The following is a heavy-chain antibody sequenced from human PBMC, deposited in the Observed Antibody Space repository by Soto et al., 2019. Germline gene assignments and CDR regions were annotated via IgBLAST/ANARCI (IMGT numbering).Heavy chain of an antibody. CDR2: INHSGST. CDR1: GGSFSGYY. J-gene: IGHJ4*02. V-gene: IGHV4-34*01. D-gene: IGHD4-17*01. Sequence: SETLSLTCAVYGGSFSGYYWSWIRQPPGKGLEWIGEINHSGSTNYNPSLKSRVTISVDTSKNQFSLKLSSVTAADTAVYYCARSLPPRYGDYVFDYWGQGTLVTVSS. CDR3: ARSLPPRYGDYVFDY.